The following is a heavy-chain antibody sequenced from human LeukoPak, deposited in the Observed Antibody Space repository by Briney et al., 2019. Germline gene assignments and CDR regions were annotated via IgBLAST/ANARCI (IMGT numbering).Heavy chain of an antibody. CDR1: GGSFSGYY. Sequence: SETLSLTCAVYGGSFSGYYWSWIRQPPGKGLEWIGEINHSGSTNYNPSLKSRVTISVDTSKNQFSLKLSSVTAADTAVYYCARPTMVRGVTPFDYWGQGTLVTVSS. V-gene: IGHV4-34*01. CDR3: ARPTMVRGVTPFDY. CDR2: INHSGST. D-gene: IGHD3-10*01. J-gene: IGHJ4*02.